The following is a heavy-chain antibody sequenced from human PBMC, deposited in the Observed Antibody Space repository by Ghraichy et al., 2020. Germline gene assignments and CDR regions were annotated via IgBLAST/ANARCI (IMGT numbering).Heavy chain of an antibody. J-gene: IGHJ4*02. V-gene: IGHV1-2*02. CDR3: AVGFFGSNSYIWSL. CDR1: GYTFTDYS. D-gene: IGHD3-3*01. Sequence: ASVKVSCKASGYTFTDYSIHWVRQAPVHGLEWMGWIKCNSGDTTSARSIQGRVTMTRDTSINTAYMELSSLRSDDTAVYYCAVGFFGSNSYIWSLWGQGAPFTVSS. CDR2: IKCNSGDT.